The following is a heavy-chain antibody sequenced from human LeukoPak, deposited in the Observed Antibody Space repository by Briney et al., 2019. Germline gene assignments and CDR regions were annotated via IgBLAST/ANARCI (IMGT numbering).Heavy chain of an antibody. CDR2: INPNSGGT. CDR1: GFMFTDYY. V-gene: IGHV1-2*02. J-gene: IGHJ6*03. CDR3: ARGPLWSRVVVPAAYYYYYYMDV. Sequence: ASVKVSCKASGFMFTDYYIHWVRQAPGQGLEWMGWINPNSGGTNYAQKFQGRVTMTRDTSISTAYMELSRLRSDDTAVYYCARGPLWSRVVVPAAYYYYYYMDVWGKGTTVTVSS. D-gene: IGHD2-2*01.